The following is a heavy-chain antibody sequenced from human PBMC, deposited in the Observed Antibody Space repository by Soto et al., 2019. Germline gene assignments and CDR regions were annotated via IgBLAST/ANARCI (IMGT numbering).Heavy chain of an antibody. CDR2: ISGSGGST. Sequence: VQLLESGGGLVQPGGSLRLSCAASGFTFSSYAMSWVRQAPGKGLEWVSAISGSGGSTYYADSVKGRFTISRDNSKNTLYLQMNSLRAEDTAVYYCAKDSNKYSSSLRGRYFDYWGQGIGVTVSS. V-gene: IGHV3-23*01. D-gene: IGHD4-4*01. CDR3: AKDSNKYSSSLRGRYFDY. J-gene: IGHJ4*02. CDR1: GFTFSSYA.